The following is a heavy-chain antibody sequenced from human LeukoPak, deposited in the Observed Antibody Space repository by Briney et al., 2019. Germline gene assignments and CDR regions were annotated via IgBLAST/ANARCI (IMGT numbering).Heavy chain of an antibody. CDR2: ITGSADRT. Sequence: GGSLRLSCAASGFTFDDYGMSWVRQAPGKGLEWVSAITGSADRTHYADSVKGRFTISRDNSKNIVYLQMNSLRAKDTAVYFCARPQVVVLNPFDYWGQGTLVTVSS. J-gene: IGHJ4*02. CDR1: GFTFDDYG. D-gene: IGHD3-10*01. CDR3: ARPQVVVLNPFDY. V-gene: IGHV3-23*01.